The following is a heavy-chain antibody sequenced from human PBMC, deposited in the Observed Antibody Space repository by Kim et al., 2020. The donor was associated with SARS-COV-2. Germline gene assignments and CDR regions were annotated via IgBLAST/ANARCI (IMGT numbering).Heavy chain of an antibody. Sequence: ASVKVSCKASGYTFTSYDINWVRQATGQGLEWMGWMNPNSGNTGYAQKFQGRVTMTRNTSISTAYMELSSLRSEDTAVYYCARGRNGGYSYGPHGDYYYGMDVWGQGTTVTVSS. CDR1: GYTFTSYD. CDR3: ARGRNGGYSYGPHGDYYYGMDV. J-gene: IGHJ6*02. V-gene: IGHV1-8*01. D-gene: IGHD5-18*01. CDR2: MNPNSGNT.